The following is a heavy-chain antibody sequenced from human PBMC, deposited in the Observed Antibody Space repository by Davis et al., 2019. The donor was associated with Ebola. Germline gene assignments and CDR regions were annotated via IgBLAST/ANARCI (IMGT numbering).Heavy chain of an antibody. CDR2: IYYSGST. Sequence: MPSETLSLTCTVSGGSVSTYYWSWIRQPPGKGLEWIGYIYYSGSTNYNPSLKSRVTISVDTSKNQFSLKLSSVTAADTAVYYCARGSEIYHYYGMDVWGQGTTVTVSS. V-gene: IGHV4-59*02. CDR3: ARGSEIYHYYGMDV. J-gene: IGHJ6*02. CDR1: GGSVSTYY.